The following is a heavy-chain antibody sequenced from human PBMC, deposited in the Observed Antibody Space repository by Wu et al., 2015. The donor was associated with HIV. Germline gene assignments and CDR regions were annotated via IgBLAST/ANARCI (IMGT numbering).Heavy chain of an antibody. J-gene: IGHJ4*02. CDR2: IISIFGTT. V-gene: IGHV1-69*12. D-gene: IGHD5-18*01. CDR3: ARSGGYFSDFDS. Sequence: QVQLVQSGTEVRKPGSSVKVSCTASGGTFSGYAISWVRQAPGQGLDWMGGIISIFGTTNYAEKFRNRVTITANDSTSTAYMELSSLRSDDTAVYYCARSGGYFSDFDSWGQGTLVSVS. CDR1: GGTFSGYA.